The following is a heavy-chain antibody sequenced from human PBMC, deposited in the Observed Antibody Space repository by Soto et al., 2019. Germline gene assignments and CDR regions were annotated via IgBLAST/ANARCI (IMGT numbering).Heavy chain of an antibody. CDR2: IYPDDSDT. J-gene: IGHJ4*02. CDR1: GYRFSSYW. D-gene: IGHD6-13*01. V-gene: IGHV5-51*01. CDR3: ASLQAAAGDNDLTFDY. Sequence: GESLKISCKGSGYRFSSYWIGWVRQMPGKGLEWMGIIYPDDSDTRYSPSFQGQVTISADKSISTAYLQWSSLKASDTAVYYCASLQAAAGDNDLTFDYWGQGTLVTV.